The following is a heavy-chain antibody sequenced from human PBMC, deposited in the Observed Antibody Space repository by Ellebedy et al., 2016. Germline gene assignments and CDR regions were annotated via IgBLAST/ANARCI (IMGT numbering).Heavy chain of an antibody. CDR1: RFTFKDYA. CDR2: ISGSGENT. J-gene: IGHJ4*02. V-gene: IGHV3-23*01. CDR3: AKSGGISDYLLFQFDY. Sequence: GGSLRLSXEVSRFTFKDYAMNWVRQAPGKGLEWVSSISGSGENTYYIDSVKGRFTISRDNSKSRLYLEMNGLSAEDTAIYYCAKSGGISDYLLFQFDYWGQGTQVTVSS. D-gene: IGHD3/OR15-3a*01.